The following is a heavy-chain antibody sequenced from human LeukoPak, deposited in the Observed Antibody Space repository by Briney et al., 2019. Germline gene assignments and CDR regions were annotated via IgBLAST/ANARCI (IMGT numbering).Heavy chain of an antibody. D-gene: IGHD1-26*01. CDR2: ISSSSSYT. J-gene: IGHJ4*02. V-gene: IGHV3-11*06. Sequence: GGSLRLSCAASGFTFSDYYMSWIRQAPGKGLEWVSYISSSSSYTNYADSVKGRFTISRDNSKNTLYLQMNSLRAEDTAVYYCAKDLVGATPYWGQGTLVTVSS. CDR3: AKDLVGATPY. CDR1: GFTFSDYY.